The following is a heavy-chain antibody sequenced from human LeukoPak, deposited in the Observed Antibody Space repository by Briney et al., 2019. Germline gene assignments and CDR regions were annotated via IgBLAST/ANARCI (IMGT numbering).Heavy chain of an antibody. D-gene: IGHD3-22*01. CDR2: IYYSGSS. J-gene: IGHJ5*02. CDR3: ARHKPMMPRSRSGNWFDP. CDR1: GGSISSSSYY. Sequence: PSETLSLTCTVSGGSISSSSYYWGWIRQPPGKGLEWIGSIYYSGSSYYNPSLKSRVTISVDTSKNQFSLKLSSVTAADTAVYYCARHKPMMPRSRSGNWFDPWGQGTLVTVSS. V-gene: IGHV4-39*01.